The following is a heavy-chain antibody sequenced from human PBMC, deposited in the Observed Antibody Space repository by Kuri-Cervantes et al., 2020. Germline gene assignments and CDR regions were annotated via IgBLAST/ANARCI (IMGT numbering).Heavy chain of an antibody. J-gene: IGHJ6*01. V-gene: IGHV3-30*18. Sequence: GGSLRLSCAASGFTFSSYGMHWVRQAPGKGLEWVAVISYDGSNKYYADSVKGRFTISRDNSKNTLYLQMNSLRAEDTAVYYCAKQQVVTAIPGYYYGMDVWGQGTTVTGAS. D-gene: IGHD2-21*02. CDR2: ISYDGSNK. CDR1: GFTFSSYG. CDR3: AKQQVVTAIPGYYYGMDV.